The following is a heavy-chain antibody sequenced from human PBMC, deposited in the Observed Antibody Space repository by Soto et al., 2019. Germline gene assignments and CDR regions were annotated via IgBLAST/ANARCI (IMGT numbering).Heavy chain of an antibody. Sequence: QVQLVQSGAEVKKPGASVTVSCKASGYTFTTHGISWVRQVPGQGLEWMGWVRGDNGHTNYAQRLQGRVTMTTDTSTNTAYMELRSLRSDDTAVYYCARGHGYGRSGTCYWEWFDPWGQGSLVTVSS. CDR1: GYTFTTHG. D-gene: IGHD1-26*01. CDR2: VRGDNGHT. CDR3: ARGHGYGRSGTCYWEWFDP. J-gene: IGHJ5*02. V-gene: IGHV1-18*01.